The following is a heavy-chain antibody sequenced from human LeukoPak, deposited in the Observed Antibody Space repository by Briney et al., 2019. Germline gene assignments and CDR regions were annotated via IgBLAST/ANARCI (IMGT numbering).Heavy chain of an antibody. D-gene: IGHD6-13*01. J-gene: IGHJ4*02. CDR2: ISSSSSTI. Sequence: QPGGSLRLSCAASGFTFSSYSMNWVRQAPGKGLEWVSYISSSSSTIYYADSVRGRFTISRDNAKNSLYLQMNSLRAEDTAVYYCASARSSSWYNFDYWGQGTLVTVSS. V-gene: IGHV3-48*04. CDR1: GFTFSSYS. CDR3: ASARSSSWYNFDY.